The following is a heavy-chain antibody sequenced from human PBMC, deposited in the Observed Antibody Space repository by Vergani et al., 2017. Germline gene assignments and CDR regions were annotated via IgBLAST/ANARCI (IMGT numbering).Heavy chain of an antibody. CDR3: ARFDTANDY. CDR1: GFTFSHYS. V-gene: IGHV3-21*01. CDR2: ISSSSSYI. D-gene: IGHD5-18*01. Sequence: EVQMVESGGGLVKPGGSLRLSCVASGFTFSHYSMNWVRQAPGKGLEWVSSISSSSSYIYYADSVEGRFTISRDNAKNSLYLQMNSLRAEDTAVYYCARFDTANDYWGQGTLVTVSS. J-gene: IGHJ4*02.